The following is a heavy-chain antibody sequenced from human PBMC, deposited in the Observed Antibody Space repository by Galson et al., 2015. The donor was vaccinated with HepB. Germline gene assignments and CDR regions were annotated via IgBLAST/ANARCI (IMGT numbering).Heavy chain of an antibody. D-gene: IGHD2-8*02. J-gene: IGHJ4*01. CDR3: ARGSWAGRVLVVSFDS. CDR2: INPNTAGA. CDR1: GYTFTDYF. V-gene: IGHV1-2*02. Sequence: SVKVSCKASGYTFTDYFIHWVRQAPGQGLEWVGWINPNTAGANSAPKFQGRVSLTRDTSISTAYMEVNSLTSDDTAMYYCARGSWAGRVLVVSFDSWGHGTLVTVSS.